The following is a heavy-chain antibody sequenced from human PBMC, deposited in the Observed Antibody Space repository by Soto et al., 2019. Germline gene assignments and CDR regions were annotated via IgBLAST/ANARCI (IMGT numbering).Heavy chain of an antibody. CDR1: GFTFSNYA. V-gene: IGHV3-23*01. CDR3: AKVFSPEGGNYFDH. J-gene: IGHJ4*02. Sequence: EVQLLESGGGLVQPGGSLRLSCAASGFTFSNYAMDWVRQAPGKGLEWVSAISNSFSDGNTHYADSVKGRFTISRDNDKNTVFLEMNSLRAEDTTVYYCAKVFSPEGGNYFDHWGQGTLVTVSS. CDR2: ISNSFSDGNT.